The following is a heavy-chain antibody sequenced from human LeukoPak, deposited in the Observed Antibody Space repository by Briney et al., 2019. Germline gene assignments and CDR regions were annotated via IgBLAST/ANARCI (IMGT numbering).Heavy chain of an antibody. CDR2: ISGSGGST. CDR3: PKGQYQLIYCFDY. V-gene: IGHV3-23*01. Sequence: GGSLRLSCAASGFTFSSYAMSWVRQAPGKGLEWVSAISGSGGSTYYADSVKGRFTISRDNSKNTLYLQMNSLRAEDTAVYYCPKGQYQLIYCFDYWGQGTLVTVSS. J-gene: IGHJ4*02. D-gene: IGHD2-2*02. CDR1: GFTFSSYA.